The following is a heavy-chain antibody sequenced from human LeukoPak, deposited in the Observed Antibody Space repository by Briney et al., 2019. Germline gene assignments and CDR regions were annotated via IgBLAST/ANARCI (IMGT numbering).Heavy chain of an antibody. J-gene: IGHJ3*02. V-gene: IGHV1-8*03. CDR1: GYTFTSYD. D-gene: IGHD6-19*01. Sequence: ASVKVSCKASGYTFTSYDINWVRQATGQGLEWMGWMNPNSGNTGYAQKFQGRITITRNTSIRTAYMELSSLRSEDTAVYYCARGLWGVAGRGDAFDIWGQGTMVTVSS. CDR3: ARGLWGVAGRGDAFDI. CDR2: MNPNSGNT.